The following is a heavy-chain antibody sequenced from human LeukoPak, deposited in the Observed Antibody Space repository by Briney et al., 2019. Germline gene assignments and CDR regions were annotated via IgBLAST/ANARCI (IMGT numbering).Heavy chain of an antibody. CDR3: AKDGTSYYYIYY. V-gene: IGHV3-30*02. Sequence: GGSLRLSCAASGFTFSSYSMNWVRQAPGKGLEWLAFIRYDGSNTYYADSVKGRFTVSRDDSKNTLYLQMNSLRGDDTAVYYCAKDGTSYYYIYYWGQGTLVTVSS. CDR2: IRYDGSNT. CDR1: GFTFSSYS. J-gene: IGHJ4*02. D-gene: IGHD2/OR15-2a*01.